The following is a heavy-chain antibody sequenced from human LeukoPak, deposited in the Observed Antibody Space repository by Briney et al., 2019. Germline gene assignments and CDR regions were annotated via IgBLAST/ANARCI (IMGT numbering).Heavy chain of an antibody. CDR3: ASSGYSYGYYMDV. CDR1: GYSFTSYW. D-gene: IGHD5-18*01. J-gene: IGHJ6*03. Sequence: GESLKISCKGSGYSFTSYWIGWVRQMPGKGLEWMGIIYPGDSDTRYSPSFQGQVTISADKSISTAYLQWSGLKASDTAMYYCASSGYSYGYYMDVWGEGTTVTVSS. CDR2: IYPGDSDT. V-gene: IGHV5-51*01.